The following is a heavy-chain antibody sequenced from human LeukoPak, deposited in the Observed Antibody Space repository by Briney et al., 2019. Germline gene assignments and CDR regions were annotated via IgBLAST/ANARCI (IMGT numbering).Heavy chain of an antibody. V-gene: IGHV4-4*07. Sequence: PSETLSLTCTVSGGSISSYYWSWIRQPAGKGLEWIGRIYTSGSTNYNPSLKSRVTMSVDTSKNQFSLKLSSVTAADTAVYYCARLVSGYSSSWYEWFDPWGQGTLVTVSS. D-gene: IGHD6-13*01. J-gene: IGHJ5*02. CDR1: GGSISSYY. CDR2: IYTSGST. CDR3: ARLVSGYSSSWYEWFDP.